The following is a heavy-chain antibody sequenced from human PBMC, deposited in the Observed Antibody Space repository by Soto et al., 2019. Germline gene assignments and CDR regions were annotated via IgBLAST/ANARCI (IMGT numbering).Heavy chain of an antibody. CDR3: ARVNPNSSSWYSKAFDY. CDR2: IIPIFGTA. D-gene: IGHD6-13*01. V-gene: IGHV1-69*01. CDR1: GGTFSSYA. Sequence: QVQLVQSGAEVKKPGSSVKVSCKASGGTFSSYAISWVRQAPGQGLEWMGGIIPIFGTANYAQKFQGRVTITADESTRTAYMELSSLRSEDTAVYYCARVNPNSSSWYSKAFDYWGQGTLVTVSS. J-gene: IGHJ4*02.